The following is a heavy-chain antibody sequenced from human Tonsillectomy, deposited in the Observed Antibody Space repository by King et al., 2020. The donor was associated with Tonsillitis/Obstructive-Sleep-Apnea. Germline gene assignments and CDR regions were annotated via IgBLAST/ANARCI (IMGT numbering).Heavy chain of an antibody. Sequence: QLVQSGAEVKKPGSSVKVSCKASGGTVSSYAISWVRQAPGQGLEWMGGIIPIFGTAHYAQKFQGRVMITADESTSTAYMELSSLRSEDTAVYYWARSEVWNDDTYYYYMDVWGKGTTVTVSS. J-gene: IGHJ6*03. CDR3: ARSEVWNDDTYYYYMDV. D-gene: IGHD1-1*01. CDR2: IIPIFGTA. V-gene: IGHV1-69*01. CDR1: GGTVSSYA.